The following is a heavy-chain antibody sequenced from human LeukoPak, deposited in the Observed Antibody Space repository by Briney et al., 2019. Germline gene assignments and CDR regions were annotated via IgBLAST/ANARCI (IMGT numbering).Heavy chain of an antibody. V-gene: IGHV3-30*02. D-gene: IGHD3-10*01. Sequence: GGSLRLSYAASGFTFSSYGMHWVRQAPGKGLEWVAFIRYDGSNQFYTDSVKGRFTISRDNSKNTLYLQMNSLRAEDTAVYYCAKDLYGSGSYQIRLFDYWGQGTLVTVSS. CDR3: AKDLYGSGSYQIRLFDY. CDR1: GFTFSSYG. J-gene: IGHJ4*02. CDR2: IRYDGSNQ.